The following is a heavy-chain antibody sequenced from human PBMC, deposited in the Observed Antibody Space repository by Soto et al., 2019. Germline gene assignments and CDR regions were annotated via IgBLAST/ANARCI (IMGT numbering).Heavy chain of an antibody. CDR3: AKGRNGVDV. CDR2: ITDSGYTA. J-gene: IGHJ6*02. CDR1: GFSFGTFV. Sequence: PGGSLRLSCAASGFSFGTFVMTWFRQAPGGGLEWVASITDSGYTASYAETVEGRFTVSRDNSKNTLYLQMNSLRAEDTAVFYCAKGRNGVDVWGQGTTVTVSS. V-gene: IGHV3-23*01.